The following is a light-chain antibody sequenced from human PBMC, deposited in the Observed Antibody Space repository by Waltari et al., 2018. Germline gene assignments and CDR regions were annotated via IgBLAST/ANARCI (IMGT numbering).Light chain of an antibody. Sequence: DIVMTQSPDSLAVSLGERATINCKSSQSVLYSSNNKNYLAWYQQKPGQPPKLLIYWASTLESGVPDRFSGSGSGTDFTLTISSLQAEDVAVYYCQQYYSNPRMFGQGTKVEIK. J-gene: IGKJ1*01. CDR2: WAS. V-gene: IGKV4-1*01. CDR1: QSVLYSSNNKNY. CDR3: QQYYSNPRM.